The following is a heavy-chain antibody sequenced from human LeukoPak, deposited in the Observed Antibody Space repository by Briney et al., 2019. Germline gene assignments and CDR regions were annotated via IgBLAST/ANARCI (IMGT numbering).Heavy chain of an antibody. CDR2: IYYSGST. V-gene: IGHV4-39*07. D-gene: IGHD3-10*01. Sequence: SETLSLTCTVSGGSISSSSYYWGWIRQPPGKGLEWIGSIYYSGSTYYNPSLKSRVTISVDTSKNQFSLRLSSVTAADTAVYFCVRDRELTYWGQGTLVTVSS. CDR1: GGSISSSSYY. CDR3: VRDRELTY. J-gene: IGHJ4*02.